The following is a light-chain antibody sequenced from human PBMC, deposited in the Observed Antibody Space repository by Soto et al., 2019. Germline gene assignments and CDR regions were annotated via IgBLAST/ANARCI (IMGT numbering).Light chain of an antibody. CDR2: RNN. J-gene: IGLJ7*01. CDR3: AAWDDSLSGRV. CDR1: ISNIGSNY. Sequence: QPVLTQSPSASGTPGQRVTISCSGSISNIGSNYVYWYQHLPGTAPKLLIYRNNQRPSGVPDRFSGSKSGTSASLAISGLRSEDEADYYCAAWDDSLSGRVFGGGTQLTVL. V-gene: IGLV1-47*01.